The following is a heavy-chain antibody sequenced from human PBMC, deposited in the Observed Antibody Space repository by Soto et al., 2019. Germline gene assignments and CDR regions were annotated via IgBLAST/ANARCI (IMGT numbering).Heavy chain of an antibody. J-gene: IGHJ6*02. CDR2: IMPIFGTA. D-gene: IGHD5-12*01. V-gene: IGHV1-69*13. CDR3: ARVHIARVDEMGYYYYGMDV. Sequence: SVQVSCKASGGTFSSYASSWVRQAPAEGLEWLGEIMPIFGTANYTQKFQGRVTIPADESTSTAYMEMSSLRSEDTAVYYCARVHIARVDEMGYYYYGMDVWGQGTTVTVSS. CDR1: GGTFSSYA.